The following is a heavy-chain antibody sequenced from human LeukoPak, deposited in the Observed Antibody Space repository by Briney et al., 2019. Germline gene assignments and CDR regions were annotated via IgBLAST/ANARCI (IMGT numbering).Heavy chain of an antibody. D-gene: IGHD6-6*01. J-gene: IGHJ4*02. CDR3: ARSPSAAAQLDN. CDR2: IYTRGNT. CDR1: GGSIVSHY. V-gene: IGHV4-4*07. Sequence: SETLSLTCTVSGGSIVSHYRNWIRQPAGKGLEWIGRIYTRGNTNYNPSLKSRVTTSVDTSKNQFSLKLSSVTAADTAMYYYARSPSAAAQLDNWGQGILVTVSS.